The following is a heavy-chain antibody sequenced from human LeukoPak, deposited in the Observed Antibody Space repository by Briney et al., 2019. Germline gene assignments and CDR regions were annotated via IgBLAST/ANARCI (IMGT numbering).Heavy chain of an antibody. J-gene: IGHJ4*02. CDR1: GGSFSGYY. CDR2: INHSGSN. V-gene: IGHV4-34*01. D-gene: IGHD6-13*01. Sequence: SETLSLTCAVYGGSFSGYYWSWIRQPPGKGLEWIGEINHSGSNNYNPSLKSRVTISVDTSKNQFSLKLSSVTAADTAVYYCARTVGSSTHPYYFDYWGQGTLVTVSS. CDR3: ARTVGSSTHPYYFDY.